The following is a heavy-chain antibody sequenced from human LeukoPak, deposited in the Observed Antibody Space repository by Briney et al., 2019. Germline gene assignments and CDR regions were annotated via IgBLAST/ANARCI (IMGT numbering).Heavy chain of an antibody. D-gene: IGHD4-17*01. Sequence: GGSLRLSCAASGFTFSSYSMNWVRQAPGKGLEWVSSISSSSSYIYYADSVKGRFTISRDNAKNSLYLQMNSLRAEDTAVYYCARDYGTDNYYYMDVWGKGTTVTVSS. V-gene: IGHV3-21*01. CDR1: GFTFSSYS. CDR2: ISSSSSYI. CDR3: ARDYGTDNYYYMDV. J-gene: IGHJ6*03.